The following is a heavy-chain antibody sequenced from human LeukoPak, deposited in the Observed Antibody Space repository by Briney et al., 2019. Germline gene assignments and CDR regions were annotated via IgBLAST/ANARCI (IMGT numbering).Heavy chain of an antibody. Sequence: GGSLRLSCAASGFTFSSYAMNWVRQAPGKGLEWVSFISGSGGSTYHVDSVKGRFTISRDNSKNTLYLQMNSLRAEDTAVYYCAKVQGQLGNYGMDVWGQGTTVTVSS. V-gene: IGHV3-23*01. J-gene: IGHJ6*02. CDR3: AKVQGQLGNYGMDV. CDR2: ISGSGGST. CDR1: GFTFSSYA. D-gene: IGHD7-27*01.